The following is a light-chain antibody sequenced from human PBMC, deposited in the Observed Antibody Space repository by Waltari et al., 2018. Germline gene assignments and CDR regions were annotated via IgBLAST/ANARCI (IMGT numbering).Light chain of an antibody. CDR1: QSIGRY. CDR2: GAS. V-gene: IGKV3-20*01. J-gene: IGKJ1*01. Sequence: DIVLTQSPGTLSLSPGERATLSCSASQSIGRYLAWYQQKPDQAPRLHIYGASSRTTGIPDRFSGSGSGTDFSLTISRLEPEDFAVYYCQNHERLPATFGQGTKVEIK. CDR3: QNHERLPAT.